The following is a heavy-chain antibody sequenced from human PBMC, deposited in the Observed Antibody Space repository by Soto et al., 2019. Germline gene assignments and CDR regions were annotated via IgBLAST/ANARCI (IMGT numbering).Heavy chain of an antibody. J-gene: IGHJ3*02. CDR1: GGTFSSYA. CDR2: IIPIFGTA. CDR3: ARVRGQLYLHAFDI. V-gene: IGHV1-69*13. Sequence: SVKVSCKASGGTFSSYAISWVRQAPGQGLEWMGGIIPIFGTANYAQKFQGRVTITADESTSTAYMELSSLRSEDTAVYYCARVRGQLYLHAFDIWGQGTMVTVSS. D-gene: IGHD2-8*01.